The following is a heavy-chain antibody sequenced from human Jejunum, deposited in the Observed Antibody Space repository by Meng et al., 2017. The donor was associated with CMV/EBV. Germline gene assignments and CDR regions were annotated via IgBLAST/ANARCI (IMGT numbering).Heavy chain of an antibody. V-gene: IGHV3-48*03. J-gene: IGHJ4*02. D-gene: IGHD4-11*01. CDR3: ARLQWAAFDY. CDR1: GFNFNSYE. Sequence: SFAMSGFNFNSYEMNWVRQAPGKGLEWVAYITGPGNTIYYADSVRGRFTISRDNAKNSLFLQMSGLRAEDTAVYYCARLQWAAFDYWGQGALVTVSS. CDR2: ITGPGNTI.